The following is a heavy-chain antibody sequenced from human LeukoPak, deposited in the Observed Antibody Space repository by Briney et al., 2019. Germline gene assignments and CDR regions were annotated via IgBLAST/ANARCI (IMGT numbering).Heavy chain of an antibody. CDR2: ISYDGSNK. Sequence: PGGSLRLSCAASGFTFSSYAMHWVRQAPGKGLEWVAVISYDGSNKYYADSVKGRFTISRDNSKNTLYLQMNSLRAEDTAVYYCARAPGFLEWFVPRNNWFDPWGQGTLVTVSS. CDR1: GFTFSSYA. V-gene: IGHV3-30-3*01. CDR3: ARAPGFLEWFVPRNNWFDP. J-gene: IGHJ5*02. D-gene: IGHD3-3*01.